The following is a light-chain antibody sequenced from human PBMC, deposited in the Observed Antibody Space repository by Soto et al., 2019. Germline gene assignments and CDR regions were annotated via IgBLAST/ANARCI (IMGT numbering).Light chain of an antibody. CDR1: SSDVGGNKY. CDR3: SAFTGSTYV. Sequence: QSVLTQPASLSGSPGQSITISCIGTSSDVGGNKYVSWYQQNPGKAPKLMICDVSNRPSGVSNRFSGSKSGNTASLTISGLQAEDEADYYCSAFTGSTYVFGTGTKVTVL. CDR2: DVS. J-gene: IGLJ1*01. V-gene: IGLV2-14*01.